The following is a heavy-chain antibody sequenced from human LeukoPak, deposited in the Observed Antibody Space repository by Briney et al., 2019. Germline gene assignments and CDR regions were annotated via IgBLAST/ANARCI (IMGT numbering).Heavy chain of an antibody. CDR1: GGTFSSYA. J-gene: IGHJ6*03. CDR3: ARDGDSYYYYYMDV. D-gene: IGHD2-21*02. Sequence: SVKVSCKASGGTFSSYAISWVRQAPGQGLEWMGRIIPIFGTANYAQKFQGRVTITTDESTSTAYMELSSLRSEDTAVYYCARDGDSYYYYYMDVWGKGTTVTVSS. CDR2: IIPIFGTA. V-gene: IGHV1-69*05.